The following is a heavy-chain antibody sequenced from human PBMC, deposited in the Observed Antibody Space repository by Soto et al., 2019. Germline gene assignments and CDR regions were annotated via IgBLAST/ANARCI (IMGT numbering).Heavy chain of an antibody. CDR3: ARGPIRYFDWLSLQAYFDY. J-gene: IGHJ4*02. Sequence: SETLSLTCAVSGGSISSSNWWSWVRQPPGKGLEWIGEINHSGSTNYNPSLKSRVTISVDTSKNQFSLKLSSVTAADTAVYYCARGPIRYFDWLSLQAYFDYWGQGTLVTVSS. V-gene: IGHV4-4*02. CDR2: INHSGST. D-gene: IGHD3-9*01. CDR1: GGSISSSNW.